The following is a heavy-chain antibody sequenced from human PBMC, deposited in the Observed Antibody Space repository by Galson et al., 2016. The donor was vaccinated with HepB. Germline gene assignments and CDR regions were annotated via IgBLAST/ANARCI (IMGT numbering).Heavy chain of an antibody. CDR1: GFTFTQHP. CDR3: ARSVIELVPTASQNFDY. D-gene: IGHD2-2*01. CDR2: ISSDGSSQ. J-gene: IGHJ4*02. V-gene: IGHV3-30-3*01. Sequence: SLRLSCAASGFTFTQHPMHWVRHAPGKGLEWVALISSDGSSQLYADSVKGRFTISRDNSKDTLNLQMNSLGTEDTAMYYCARSVIELVPTASQNFDYWGQGTLVTVSS.